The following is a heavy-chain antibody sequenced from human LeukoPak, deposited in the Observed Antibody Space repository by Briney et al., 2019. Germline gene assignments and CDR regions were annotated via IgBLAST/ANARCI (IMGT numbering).Heavy chain of an antibody. CDR2: ISAYNGNT. Sequence: RGASVKVSCKASGYTFTSYGISWVRQAPGQGLEWMGWISAYNGNTNYAQKLQGGVTMTTDTSTSTAYMELRSLRSDDTAVYYCARDYYPRWYSYGYRSPLFDYWGQGTLVTVSS. V-gene: IGHV1-18*01. CDR1: GYTFTSYG. CDR3: ARDYYPRWYSYGYRSPLFDY. J-gene: IGHJ4*02. D-gene: IGHD5-18*01.